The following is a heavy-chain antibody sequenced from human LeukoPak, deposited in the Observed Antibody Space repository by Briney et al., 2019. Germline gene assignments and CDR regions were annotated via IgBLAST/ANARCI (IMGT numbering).Heavy chain of an antibody. Sequence: SETLSLTCAVSGGSISSNNWWNWVRPPPGKGLEWIGEIYHNGSTNYNPSLKSRVTISGDKSKNQFSLKLSSVTAADTAVYYCARGRGSYANWFDPWGQGTLVTVSS. CDR3: ARGRGSYANWFDP. D-gene: IGHD3-16*01. CDR1: GGSISSNNW. J-gene: IGHJ5*02. V-gene: IGHV4-4*02. CDR2: IYHNGST.